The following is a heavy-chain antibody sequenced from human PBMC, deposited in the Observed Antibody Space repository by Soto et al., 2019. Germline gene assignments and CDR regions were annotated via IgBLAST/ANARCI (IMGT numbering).Heavy chain of an antibody. V-gene: IGHV3-30-3*01. Sequence: GGSLRLSCAASGFTFSSYAMHWVRQAPGKGLEWVAVISYDGSNKYYADSVKGRFTISRDNSKNTLYLQMNSLRAEDTAVYYCARDLAVAGAHTDPGGDVWAQGTTVTVSS. CDR1: GFTFSSYA. D-gene: IGHD6-19*01. J-gene: IGHJ6*02. CDR3: ARDLAVAGAHTDPGGDV. CDR2: ISYDGSNK.